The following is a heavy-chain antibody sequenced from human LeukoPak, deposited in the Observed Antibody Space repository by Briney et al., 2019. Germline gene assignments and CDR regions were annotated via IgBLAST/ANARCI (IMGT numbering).Heavy chain of an antibody. J-gene: IGHJ4*02. CDR2: IYHSGST. Sequence: SETLSLTCAVSGYSISSGYYWGWIRQPPGKGLEWIGSIYHSGSTYYNPSLKSRVTISVDTSKNQFSLKLSSVTAADTAVYYCARHLDGVDYWGQGTLVTVSA. V-gene: IGHV4-38-2*01. CDR3: ARHLDGVDY. CDR1: GYSISSGYY.